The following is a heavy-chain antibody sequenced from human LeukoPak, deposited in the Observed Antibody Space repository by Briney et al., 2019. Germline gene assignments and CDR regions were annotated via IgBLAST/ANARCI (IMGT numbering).Heavy chain of an antibody. V-gene: IGHV5-51*01. CDR1: GSDFTTYW. J-gene: IGHJ4*02. Sequence: GESLQISCKGFGSDFTTYWIGWVRQLPGKGLEWMGVIYPGDSDTRYNPSIQGQVTISADKSTTTIYLQWGSLKASDTAMYFCARHVAQYGTVFPFDYWGQGTLVTVSS. CDR2: IYPGDSDT. CDR3: ARHVAQYGTVFPFDY. D-gene: IGHD3-10*01.